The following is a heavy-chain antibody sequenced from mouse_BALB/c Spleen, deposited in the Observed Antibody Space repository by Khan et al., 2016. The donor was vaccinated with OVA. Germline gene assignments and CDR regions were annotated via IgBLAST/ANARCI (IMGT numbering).Heavy chain of an antibody. V-gene: IGHV3-2*02. D-gene: IGHD1-2*01. J-gene: IGHJ2*01. CDR3: ARTARIKY. CDR2: ISYSGST. CDR1: GYSITSGYG. Sequence: EVKLEVSGPGLVKPSQSLSLTCTVTGYSITSGYGWNWIRQFPGNKLEWMGNISYSGSTTYNPSLKSRISITRDTSKNQFFLQLNSVTTEDTATYYCARTARIKYWGQGTTLTVSS.